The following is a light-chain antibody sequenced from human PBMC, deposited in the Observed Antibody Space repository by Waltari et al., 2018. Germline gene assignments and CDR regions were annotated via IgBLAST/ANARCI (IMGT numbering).Light chain of an antibody. V-gene: IGKV3-11*01. CDR1: QSVTNY. CDR2: DTS. J-gene: IGKJ4*01. Sequence: IVLTQSPAILSLSPGERASLSCRASQSVTNYLAWYQQKPGQAPRLLIYDTSNRATGIPARFSGSGFGTYFTLTISSLEPEDFAVYYCQQRRDWPLTFGGGTKVEIK. CDR3: QQRRDWPLT.